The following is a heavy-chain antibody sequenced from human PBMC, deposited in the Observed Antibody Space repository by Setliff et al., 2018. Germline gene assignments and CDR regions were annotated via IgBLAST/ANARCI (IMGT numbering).Heavy chain of an antibody. D-gene: IGHD3-10*01. CDR3: ARDRSTVIRGVTSFFYYYMDV. V-gene: IGHV4-59*11. J-gene: IGHJ6*03. CDR2: IFYSDTA. CDR1: GGSIGPHH. Sequence: CTVSGGSIGPHHWSWIRQAPGKGLEWIGHIFYSDTAKYNPSLESRAAISVDSSKNQFSLKLRSVTAADTAVYYCARDRSTVIRGVTSFFYYYMDVWGGGTTVTVSS.